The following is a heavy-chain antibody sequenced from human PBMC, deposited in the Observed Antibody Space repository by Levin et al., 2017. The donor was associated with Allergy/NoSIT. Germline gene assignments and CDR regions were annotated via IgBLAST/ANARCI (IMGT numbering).Heavy chain of an antibody. J-gene: IGHJ5*02. Sequence: GESLKISCAASGFTFSSYAMSWVRQAPGKGLEWVSAISGSGGSTYYADSVKGRFTISRDNSKNTLYLQMNSLRAEDTAVYYCAKDSTVTFWSGYYNGNWFDPWGQGTLVTVSS. CDR1: GFTFSSYA. CDR2: ISGSGGST. D-gene: IGHD3-3*01. CDR3: AKDSTVTFWSGYYNGNWFDP. V-gene: IGHV3-23*01.